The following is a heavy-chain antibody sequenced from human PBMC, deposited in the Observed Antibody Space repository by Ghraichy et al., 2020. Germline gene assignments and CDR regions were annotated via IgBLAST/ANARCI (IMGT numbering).Heavy chain of an antibody. Sequence: GGSLRLSCAASVFTFSSYWMSWVRQPPGKGLEWVANIIPDGREKYYVDSVKGRFTISRDNAKKSLYLQMNSLRAEDTAVYYCARGDYYDRSGYYIDAFDIWGQGTMVTVSS. CDR1: VFTFSSYW. CDR2: IIPDGREK. V-gene: IGHV3-7*01. J-gene: IGHJ3*02. CDR3: ARGDYYDRSGYYIDAFDI. D-gene: IGHD3-22*01.